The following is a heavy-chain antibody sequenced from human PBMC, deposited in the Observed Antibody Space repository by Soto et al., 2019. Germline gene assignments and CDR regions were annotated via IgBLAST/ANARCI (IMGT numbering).Heavy chain of an antibody. CDR1: GGSISSYY. CDR2: IYYSGST. Sequence: PSETLSLTCTVSGGSISSYYWSWIRQPPGKGPEWIGYIYYSGSTNYNPSLKSRVTISVDTSKNQFSLKLSSVTAADTAVYYCARANRNYDFWSGYYNWFDPWGQGTLVTVSS. V-gene: IGHV4-59*01. J-gene: IGHJ5*02. D-gene: IGHD3-3*01. CDR3: ARANRNYDFWSGYYNWFDP.